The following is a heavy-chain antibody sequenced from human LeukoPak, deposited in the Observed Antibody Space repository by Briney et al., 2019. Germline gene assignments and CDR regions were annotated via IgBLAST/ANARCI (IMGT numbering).Heavy chain of an antibody. V-gene: IGHV3-30*02. CDR1: GFTFNYYG. J-gene: IGHJ4*02. Sequence: GGSLRLSCAASGFTFNYYGFHWVRQAPGTGLEWVAFIRYDGNDKFYADSVKGRFTISKDTSRNTLYLQMNSLRTDDTAVYYCASRGDPPGYPFDYWGQGTLVTVSS. CDR3: ASRGDPPGYPFDY. D-gene: IGHD2-21*01. CDR2: IRYDGNDK.